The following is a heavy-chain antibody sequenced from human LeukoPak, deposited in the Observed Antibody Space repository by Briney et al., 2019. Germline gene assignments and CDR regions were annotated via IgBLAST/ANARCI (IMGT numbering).Heavy chain of an antibody. Sequence: SETLSLTCSVSGGSTSSYYWSWIRQPPGKGLEWIGYIYNSGSTNYNPSLKSRVTISVDTSKKQFSLKVSSVTAADTAVYYCARQDYYDSSGYYAYYFDYWGQGTLVTVSS. CDR3: ARQDYYDSSGYYAYYFDY. V-gene: IGHV4-59*08. CDR1: GGSTSSYY. CDR2: IYNSGST. J-gene: IGHJ4*02. D-gene: IGHD3-22*01.